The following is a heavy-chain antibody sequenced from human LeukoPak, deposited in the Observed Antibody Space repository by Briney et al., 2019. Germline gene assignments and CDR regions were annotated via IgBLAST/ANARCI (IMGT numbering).Heavy chain of an antibody. J-gene: IGHJ4*02. V-gene: IGHV3-74*01. CDR3: ARDHFSGCPDY. CDR2: INSDGSST. Sequence: GGSLRLSCAASGFTLDTYWMHWVRQAPATGLVWVARINSDGSSTSYADSVKGRFTISRDNAKNTLYLQVNSLRADDTAVYYCARDHFSGCPDYWGQGTLVTVSS. CDR1: GFTLDTYW. D-gene: IGHD6-19*01.